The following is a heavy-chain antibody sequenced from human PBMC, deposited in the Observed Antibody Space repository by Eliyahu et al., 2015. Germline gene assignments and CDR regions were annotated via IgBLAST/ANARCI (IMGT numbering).Heavy chain of an antibody. Sequence: MNWVRQAPGKGLEWVSSISSSSSYIYYADSVKGRFTISRDNAKNSLYLQMNSLRAEDTAVYYCASPMVRGAPTNYYYYYGMDVWGQGTTVTVSS. CDR3: ASPMVRGAPTNYYYYYGMDV. D-gene: IGHD3-10*01. V-gene: IGHV3-21*01. CDR2: ISSSSSYI. J-gene: IGHJ6*02.